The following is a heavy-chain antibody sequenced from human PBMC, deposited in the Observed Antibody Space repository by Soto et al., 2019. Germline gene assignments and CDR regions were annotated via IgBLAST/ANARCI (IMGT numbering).Heavy chain of an antibody. CDR1: GFSLANYP. CDR2: SSPRGDTI. CDR3: AKGPHTNVGWPYYFES. Sequence: PGGSLRLSCVASGFSLANYPMNWVRQTPGKCLEWISYSSPRGDTIYYADSVEGRFTISRDNARNSLSLHMSSLRDEDSALYYCAKGPHTNVGWPYYFESWGQGVPVTVSS. J-gene: IGHJ4*02. V-gene: IGHV3-48*02. D-gene: IGHD6-19*01.